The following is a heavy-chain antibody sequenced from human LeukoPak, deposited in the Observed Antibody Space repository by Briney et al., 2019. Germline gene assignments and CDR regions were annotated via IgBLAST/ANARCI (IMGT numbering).Heavy chain of an antibody. CDR2: IADDGKDK. CDR1: GFTFSTYP. V-gene: IGHV3-30*04. D-gene: IGHD6-25*01. CDR3: ARDRHIAAAGYYFDY. J-gene: IGHJ4*02. Sequence: GGSLRLSCAASGFTFSTYPMHWVRQAPGKGLEWVAVIADDGKDKHYVESVKGRFTISRDNSKSTLYLQMNSLRVEDTAVYYCARDRHIAAAGYYFDYWGQGTLVTVSS.